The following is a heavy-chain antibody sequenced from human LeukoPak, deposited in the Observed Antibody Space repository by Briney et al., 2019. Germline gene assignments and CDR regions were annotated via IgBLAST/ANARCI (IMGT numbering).Heavy chain of an antibody. J-gene: IGHJ6*02. CDR3: ARLNWGHPQGMDV. CDR1: GFSVRSSY. D-gene: IGHD3-16*01. CDR2: IYSGDST. Sequence: GGSLRLSCAASGFSVRSSYMSWVCQAPGKGLDWVSVIYSGDSTYYADSVKGRFTVSRDSSKNTLFLQMDSLRAEDTAVYFCARLNWGHPQGMDVWGLGTTVTVSS. V-gene: IGHV3-53*01.